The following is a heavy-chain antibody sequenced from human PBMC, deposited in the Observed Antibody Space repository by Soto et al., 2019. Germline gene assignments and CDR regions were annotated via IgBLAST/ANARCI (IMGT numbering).Heavy chain of an antibody. V-gene: IGHV1-3*01. CDR3: ARGFRDPSFSGFDY. CDR2: ISAVDGQI. CDR1: GYTFTNYP. J-gene: IGHJ4*02. D-gene: IGHD2-21*02. Sequence: QVQLVQSGTEVRKPGASVKLSCRASGYTFTNYPLHWVRQAPGQRPQWLGWISAVDGQIKYSQKFQGRVTLTTDTSASTTYMELSSLRSDDTAMYYCARGFRDPSFSGFDYWGQEALVTVSS.